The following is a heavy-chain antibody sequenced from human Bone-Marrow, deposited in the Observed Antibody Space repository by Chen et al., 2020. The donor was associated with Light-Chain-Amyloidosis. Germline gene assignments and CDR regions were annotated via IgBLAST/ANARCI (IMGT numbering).Heavy chain of an antibody. J-gene: IGHJ4*02. Sequence: QVQLVQSGAEVKKPGASVKVSCKASGYTFTNYALHWVRQAPGQRLEWMGWINAGNGNTKYSQKFQGRVTITRDTSASIAYMELSSLRSEDTAVYYFARDRFYGSGSYYIFDYWGQGTLVTVSS. CDR2: INAGNGNT. CDR3: ARDRFYGSGSYYIFDY. CDR1: GYTFTNYA. V-gene: IGHV1-3*01. D-gene: IGHD3-10*01.